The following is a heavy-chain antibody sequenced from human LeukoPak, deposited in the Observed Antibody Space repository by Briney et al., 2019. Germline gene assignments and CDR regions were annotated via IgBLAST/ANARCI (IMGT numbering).Heavy chain of an antibody. V-gene: IGHV4-38-2*02. CDR3: ARGVDYDYVWGSYRLHYFDY. J-gene: IGHJ4*02. CDR2: ISRGGST. CDR1: GYSISRGYY. D-gene: IGHD3-16*02. Sequence: SETLSLTCSVSGYSISRGYYWGWIRQPPGKGLEWIGSISRGGSTYYSPSLKSRVSISVDTSKNQFSLKLSSLTAADTAVYYCARGVDYDYVWGSYRLHYFDYWGQGTLVTVSS.